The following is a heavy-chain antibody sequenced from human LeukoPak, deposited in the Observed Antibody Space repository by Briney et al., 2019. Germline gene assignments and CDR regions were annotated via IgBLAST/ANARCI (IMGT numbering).Heavy chain of an antibody. CDR3: ARQSRGICGDGSCHSFDY. V-gene: IGHV4-39*01. J-gene: IGHJ4*02. CDR1: GGSISSSSYY. Sequence: SETLSLTCTISGGSISSSSYYWAWIRQPPGKGLECIGSIHYSGSTNDNPSLMSPATISVDPSTNHSSLKLRSVTAAETAVYYCARQSRGICGDGSCHSFDYWGQGTLVTVSS. D-gene: IGHD2-15*01. CDR2: IHYSGST.